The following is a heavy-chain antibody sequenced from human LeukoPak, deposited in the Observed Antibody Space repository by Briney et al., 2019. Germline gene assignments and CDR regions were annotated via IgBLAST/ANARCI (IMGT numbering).Heavy chain of an antibody. V-gene: IGHV1-3*01. D-gene: IGHD3-22*01. Sequence: ASVKVSCKASGYTFTSYAMHWVRQAPGQRLEWMGWINAGNGNTKYSQKFQGRVTITRDTSASTAYMELNSLRSEDTAVYYCARGGYDSSGYYWGYYFDYWGQGTLVTVSS. CDR3: ARGGYDSSGYYWGYYFDY. CDR1: GYTFTSYA. J-gene: IGHJ4*02. CDR2: INAGNGNT.